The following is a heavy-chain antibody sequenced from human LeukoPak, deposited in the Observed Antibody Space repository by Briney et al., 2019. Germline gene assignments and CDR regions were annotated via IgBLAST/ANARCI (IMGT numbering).Heavy chain of an antibody. CDR1: GGSISSYY. CDR3: ARAGSSAYLIDY. D-gene: IGHD3-22*01. J-gene: IGHJ4*02. CDR2: IYYSGST. Sequence: SETLSLTCTVSGGSISSYYWSWIRQPPGKGLEWIGYIYYSGSTNYNPSLKSRVTISVDTSKNQFSLKLASVTAADTAVYYCARAGSSAYLIDYWGQGTLVTVSS. V-gene: IGHV4-59*01.